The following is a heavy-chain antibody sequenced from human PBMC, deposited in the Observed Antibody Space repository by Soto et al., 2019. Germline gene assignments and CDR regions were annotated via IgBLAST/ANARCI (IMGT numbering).Heavy chain of an antibody. Sequence: GGSLRLSCAASGFTFSNAWMSWVRQAPGKGLEWVGRIKSKTDGGTTDYAAPVKGRFTISRDDSKNTLYLQMNSLKTEDTAVYYCILEWLLEPIDYWGQGTLVTVPQ. V-gene: IGHV3-15*01. J-gene: IGHJ4*02. CDR2: IKSKTDGGTT. CDR3: ILEWLLEPIDY. D-gene: IGHD3-3*01. CDR1: GFTFSNAW.